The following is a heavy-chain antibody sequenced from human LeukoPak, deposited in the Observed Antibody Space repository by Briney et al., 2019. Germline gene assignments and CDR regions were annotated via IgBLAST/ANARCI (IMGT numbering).Heavy chain of an antibody. CDR3: ARERRAMKLWSTGSGTGFQH. Sequence: SSETLSLTCTVSGGSISSGGYYWSWIRQPPGKGLEWIGYTYHSGSTYYNPSLKSRVTISVDRSKNQFSLKLSSVTAADTAVYYCARERRAMKLWSTGSGTGFQHWGQGTLVTVSS. J-gene: IGHJ1*01. D-gene: IGHD3-10*01. CDR1: GGSISSGGYY. V-gene: IGHV4-30-2*01. CDR2: TYHSGST.